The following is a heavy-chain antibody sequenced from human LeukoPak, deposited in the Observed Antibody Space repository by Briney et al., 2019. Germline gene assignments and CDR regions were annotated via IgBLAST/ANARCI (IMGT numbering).Heavy chain of an antibody. CDR1: GFTFSSYA. CDR3: ARDPRGYYDFWSGYSYYFGY. Sequence: GGSLRLSCAASGFTFSSYAMHWVRQAPGKGLEWVAVISYDGSNKYYADSVKGRFTISRDNSKNTLYLQMNSLRAEDTAVYYCARDPRGYYDFWSGYSYYFGYWGQGTLVTVSS. V-gene: IGHV3-30-3*01. CDR2: ISYDGSNK. D-gene: IGHD3-3*01. J-gene: IGHJ4*02.